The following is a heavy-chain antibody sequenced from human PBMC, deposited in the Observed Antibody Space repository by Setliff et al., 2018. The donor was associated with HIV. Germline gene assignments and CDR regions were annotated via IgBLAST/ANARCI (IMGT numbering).Heavy chain of an antibody. J-gene: IGHJ3*02. CDR1: GGSISSRDYY. Sequence: SETLSLTCTVSGGSISSRDYYWGWIRQPPGKGLEWIGSINYSGNTYHSPSLKTRVTMSVDTSKRQFSLKLSSVTAADTAVYYCATCSVGWSREEHPRPDGAFHIWGQGSMVTVSS. V-gene: IGHV4-39*01. CDR3: ATCSVGWSREEHPRPDGAFHI. CDR2: INYSGNT. D-gene: IGHD3-3*01.